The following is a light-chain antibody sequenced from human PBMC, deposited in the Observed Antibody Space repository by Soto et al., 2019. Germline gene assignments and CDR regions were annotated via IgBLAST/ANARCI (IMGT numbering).Light chain of an antibody. CDR3: QQRSNWPPIT. CDR2: DAS. Sequence: EVVMTQSPANLSFSPGARATLACRASQSVSSYLAWYQQKPGQAPRLLIYDASKRATGIPARFSGTASGTDFTLTLSTLEPEPFSVYSGQQRSNWPPITLRQGTRLET. V-gene: IGKV3-11*01. CDR1: QSVSSY. J-gene: IGKJ5*01.